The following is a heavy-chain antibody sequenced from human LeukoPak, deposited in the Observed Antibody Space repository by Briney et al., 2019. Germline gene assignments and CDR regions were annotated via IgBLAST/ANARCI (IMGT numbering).Heavy chain of an antibody. Sequence: SETLSLTCTVSGGSISSYYWSWIRQPAGKGLEWIGRIYTSGSTNYNPSLKSRVTMSVDTSKNQFSLKLSSVTAADPAVYYCARGLYGCKSERVECGFGPWGQGALVTVSS. J-gene: IGHJ5*02. CDR2: IYTSGST. CDR1: GGSISSYY. D-gene: IGHD4-23*01. V-gene: IGHV4-4*07. CDR3: ARGLYGCKSERVECGFGP.